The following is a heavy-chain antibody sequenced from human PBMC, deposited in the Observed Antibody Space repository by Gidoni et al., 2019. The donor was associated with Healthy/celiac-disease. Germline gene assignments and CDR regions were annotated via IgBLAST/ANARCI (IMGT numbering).Heavy chain of an antibody. D-gene: IGHD5-12*01. J-gene: IGHJ5*02. CDR3: ARDRLEMATSNWFDP. Sequence: QVQLVQSGAEVKKPGSSVKVSCQASGGPFSSYAISWVRQATGQGLEWMGGIIPILGTANYAQKFQGRVTITADESTSTAYMELSSLRSEDTAVYYCARDRLEMATSNWFDPWGQGTLVTVSS. CDR2: IIPILGTA. V-gene: IGHV1-69*01. CDR1: GGPFSSYA.